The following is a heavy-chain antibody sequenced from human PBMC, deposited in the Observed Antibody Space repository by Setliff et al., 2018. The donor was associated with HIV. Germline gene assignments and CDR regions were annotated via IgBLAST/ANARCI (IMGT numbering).Heavy chain of an antibody. D-gene: IGHD2-21*01. CDR3: ATLTYCAGDCYSTGASDI. Sequence: ASVKVSCKASGGTFSTYAISWVRQAPGQGLEWMGGIIPIFGTVKYPLKFQGRVTITADESTSTAYMELSSLRSDDTAVYYCATLTYCAGDCYSTGASDIWGQGTMVTV. CDR2: IIPIFGTV. V-gene: IGHV1-69*13. J-gene: IGHJ3*02. CDR1: GGTFSTYA.